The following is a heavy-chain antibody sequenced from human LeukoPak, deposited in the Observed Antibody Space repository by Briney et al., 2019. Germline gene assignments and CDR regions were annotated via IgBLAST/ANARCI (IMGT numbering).Heavy chain of an antibody. CDR3: ARVVSGYSSGWYFDY. J-gene: IGHJ4*02. CDR1: GFTFDDYG. V-gene: IGHV3-20*01. D-gene: IGHD6-19*01. Sequence: PGGSLRLSCAASGFTFDDYGMSWVRQAPGKGLEWVSGINWNGGSTGYADSVKGRFTISRDNAKNSLYLQMNSLRAEDTALHHCARVVSGYSSGWYFDYWGQGTLVTVSS. CDR2: INWNGGST.